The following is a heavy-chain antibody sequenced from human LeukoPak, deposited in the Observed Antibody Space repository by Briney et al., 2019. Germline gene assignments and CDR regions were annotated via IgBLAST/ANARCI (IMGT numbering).Heavy chain of an antibody. CDR3: AREGSSSWYALDY. D-gene: IGHD6-13*01. V-gene: IGHV4-4*09. J-gene: IGHJ4*02. CDR2: IYTGGST. CDR1: GGSISSYY. Sequence: SETLSLTCTVSGGSISSYYWSWIRQPPGKGLEWIGYIYTGGSTNYNPSLKSRVTISVDTSKNQFSLKLSSVTAADTAVYYCAREGSSSWYALDYWGQGTLVTVSS.